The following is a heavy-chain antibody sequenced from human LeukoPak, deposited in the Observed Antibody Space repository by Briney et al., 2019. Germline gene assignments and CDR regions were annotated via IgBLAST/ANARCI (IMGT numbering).Heavy chain of an antibody. D-gene: IGHD5-12*01. V-gene: IGHV3-74*01. Sequence: GGSLRLSCAASGFTFSNYWMYWVRQGPGKGLVWVSRINGAGRTTNYADSVKGRFTISRDNSKNTLYLQMNSLRDEDTSVYYCAKGGYSGYVYCFDYWGQGTLVTVSS. CDR2: INGAGRTT. CDR1: GFTFSNYW. J-gene: IGHJ4*02. CDR3: AKGGYSGYVYCFDY.